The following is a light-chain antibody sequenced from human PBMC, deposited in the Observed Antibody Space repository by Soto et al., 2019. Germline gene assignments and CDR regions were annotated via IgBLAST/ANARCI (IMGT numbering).Light chain of an antibody. CDR3: QQYGSSQIT. V-gene: IGKV3-20*01. J-gene: IGKJ5*01. CDR1: QSVSSNY. Sequence: ESVLTQSPGTLSLSPGARGTLSCRAIQSVSSNYLAWYQQKPGQAPRLLIYRTSTRPAAIPDRFSGSGSGTDFTLTISRLEPEDFAVYYCQQYGSSQITFGQGTRLEIK. CDR2: RTS.